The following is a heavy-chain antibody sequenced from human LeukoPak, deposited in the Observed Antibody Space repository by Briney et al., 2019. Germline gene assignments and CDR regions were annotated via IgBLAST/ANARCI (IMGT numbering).Heavy chain of an antibody. CDR1: GFTFSSYG. CDR3: ARASGYSSGWYTYYYYYMDV. J-gene: IGHJ6*03. V-gene: IGHV3-30*02. D-gene: IGHD6-19*01. Sequence: GGSLRLSCAASGFTFSSYGMHWVRQAPGKGLEWVAFIRYDGSNKYYADSVKGRFTISRDNSKNTLYLQMNSLRAEDTAVYYCARASGYSSGWYTYYYYYMDVWGKGTTVTVSS. CDR2: IRYDGSNK.